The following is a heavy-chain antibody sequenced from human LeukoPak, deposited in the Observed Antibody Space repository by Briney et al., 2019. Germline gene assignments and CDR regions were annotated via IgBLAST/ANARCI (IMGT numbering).Heavy chain of an antibody. Sequence: GGSLRLSCAASGFTFSEYYMSWIRQAPGKGLEWVSYISSSGSTIYYADSVKGRFTISRYNAKNSLYLQMNSLRDEDTAVYYCARGGAVAGNNYFDYWGQGTLVTVPS. CDR2: ISSSGSTI. CDR1: GFTFSEYY. CDR3: ARGGAVAGNNYFDY. J-gene: IGHJ4*02. D-gene: IGHD6-19*01. V-gene: IGHV3-11*04.